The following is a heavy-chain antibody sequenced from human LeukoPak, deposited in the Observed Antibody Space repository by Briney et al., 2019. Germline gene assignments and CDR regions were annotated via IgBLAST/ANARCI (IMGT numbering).Heavy chain of an antibody. CDR3: AKDPGGIYSGSYYGY. CDR2: ISNSSSTI. J-gene: IGHJ4*02. D-gene: IGHD1-26*01. CDR1: GFTFSSYS. V-gene: IGHV3-48*01. Sequence: PGGSLRLSCAASGFTFSSYSMNWVRQAPGKGLEWVSYISNSSSTIYYADSVKGRFTISRDNSKNTLYLQMNSLRAEDTAVYYCAKDPGGIYSGSYYGYWGQGTLVTVSS.